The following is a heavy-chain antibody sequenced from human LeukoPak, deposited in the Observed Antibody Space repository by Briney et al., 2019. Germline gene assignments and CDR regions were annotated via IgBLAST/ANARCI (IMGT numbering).Heavy chain of an antibody. J-gene: IGHJ4*02. CDR1: GGSISSGSYY. V-gene: IGHV4-61*02. CDR2: IYTSGST. D-gene: IGHD3-3*01. CDR3: ARDHPFGGFDY. Sequence: SQTLSLTCTVSGGSISSGSYYWSWIRQPAGKGLEWIGRIYTSGSTNYNPSLKSRVTMSVDTSKNQFSLKLSSVTAADTAVYYCARDHPFGGFDYWGQGTLVTVSS.